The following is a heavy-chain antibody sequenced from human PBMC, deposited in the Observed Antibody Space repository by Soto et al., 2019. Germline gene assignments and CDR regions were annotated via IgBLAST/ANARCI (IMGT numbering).Heavy chain of an antibody. CDR1: GFTFSNYS. CDR3: AKAGYGDNPRPVLY. V-gene: IGHV3-23*01. Sequence: GGSLRLSCAASGFTFSNYSMGGVRQAPGKGLEWVSAIGGGGGSTDYAESGKGRCTISRDNSKNPLYLQMHSTRAEHTAVYYCAKAGYGDNPRPVLYWGQGSLVTVSS. D-gene: IGHD4-17*01. J-gene: IGHJ4*02. CDR2: IGGGGGST.